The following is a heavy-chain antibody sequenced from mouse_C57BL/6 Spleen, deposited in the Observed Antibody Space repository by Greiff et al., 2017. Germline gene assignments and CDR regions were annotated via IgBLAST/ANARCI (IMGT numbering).Heavy chain of an antibody. V-gene: IGHV3-6*01. J-gene: IGHJ1*03. Sequence: EVKLEESGPGLVKPSQSLSLTCSVTGYSITSGYYWNWIRQFPGNKLEWMGYISYDGSNNYNPSLKNRISITRDTSKNQFFLKLNSVTTEDTATYYCARDRAYDYDPYWYFDVWGTGTTVTVSS. CDR2: ISYDGSN. CDR3: ARDRAYDYDPYWYFDV. D-gene: IGHD2-4*01. CDR1: GYSITSGYY.